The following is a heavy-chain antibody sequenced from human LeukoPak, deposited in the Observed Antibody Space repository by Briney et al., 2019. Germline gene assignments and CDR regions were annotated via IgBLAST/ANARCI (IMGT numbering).Heavy chain of an antibody. CDR3: AKASVYKAVAGHLN. D-gene: IGHD6-19*01. V-gene: IGHV3-9*01. CDR1: GFTFDDYA. Sequence: GGSLRLSCAASGFTFDDYAMHWVRQAPGKGPEWVSGISWNSGSIGYADSVKGRFTISRDNAKNSLYLQMNSLRAEDTALYYCAKASVYKAVAGHLNWGQGTLVTVSS. J-gene: IGHJ4*02. CDR2: ISWNSGSI.